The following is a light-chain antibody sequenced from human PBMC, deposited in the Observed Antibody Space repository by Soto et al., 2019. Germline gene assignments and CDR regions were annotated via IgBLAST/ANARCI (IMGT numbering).Light chain of an antibody. J-gene: IGKJ1*01. Sequence: EIVLTQSPGTLSLSPGERPTLSCRASQSVSSIYLAWYQHKPGQAPRLLLYGASSRATGIPDRFSGSGSGTDFTLTISRLEPAGFEVYYCEQYGSSSWTCGRGTTVEIK. V-gene: IGKV3-20*01. CDR1: QSVSSIY. CDR3: EQYGSSSWT. CDR2: GAS.